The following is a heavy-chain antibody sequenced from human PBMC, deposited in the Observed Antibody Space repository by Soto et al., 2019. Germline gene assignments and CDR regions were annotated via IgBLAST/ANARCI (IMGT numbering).Heavy chain of an antibody. D-gene: IGHD3-10*01. CDR3: ARAGPEMDY. V-gene: IGHV4-59*01. J-gene: IGHJ4*02. CDR2: IFYSGST. Sequence: QVQLQESGPGLVQPSETLSLTCTVSGGSISSYYWSWIRQPPGKGLEWIGYIFYSGSTNYNPSLKSRVTISVDTSKNQFSLKLSSVTAADTAVYYCARAGPEMDYWGQGTLVTVSS. CDR1: GGSISSYY.